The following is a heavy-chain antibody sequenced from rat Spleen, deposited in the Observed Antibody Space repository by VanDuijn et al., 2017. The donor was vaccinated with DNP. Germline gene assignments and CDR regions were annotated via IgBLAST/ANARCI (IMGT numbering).Heavy chain of an antibody. J-gene: IGHJ2*01. Sequence: EVQLVESGGGTVQPGRSLKLSCVASGFIFSNYWMTWIRQAPGKGLEWFASITNTGDGSYYSDSVKCRFSISRDNAKTTLYLQVNSLRSEDTATYYCTSNPHIRTAAPFDYWRQGVMVTVSS. CDR2: ITNTGDGS. D-gene: IGHD3-8*01. CDR1: GFIFSNYW. CDR3: TSNPHIRTAAPFDY. V-gene: IGHV5-31*01.